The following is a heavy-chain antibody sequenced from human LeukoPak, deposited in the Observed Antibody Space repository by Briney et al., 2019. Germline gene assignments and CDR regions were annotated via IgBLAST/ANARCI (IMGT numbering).Heavy chain of an antibody. CDR2: ISDSGHRT. CDR3: ARKKWEPTSNGAFDI. J-gene: IGHJ3*02. D-gene: IGHD1-26*01. Sequence: PGGSLRLSCAASTFSFRNFAMSWVRLAPGKGLEWVSGISDSGHRTDYADSVEGRFTISRDNSKNTLYLQMDSLRAEDTALYYCARKKWEPTSNGAFDIWGQGTMVTVSS. V-gene: IGHV3-23*01. CDR1: TFSFRNFA.